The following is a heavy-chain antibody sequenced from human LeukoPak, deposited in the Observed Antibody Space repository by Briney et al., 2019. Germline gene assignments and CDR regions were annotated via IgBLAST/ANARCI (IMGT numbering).Heavy chain of an antibody. D-gene: IGHD3-3*01. Sequence: PSETLSLTCAVSGYSISSGYYWSWIRQPPGKGLEWIGYIDNSGSTNSNPSPKSRVTMSVDTFNNQFSLKLSSVTAADTAVYYCARGRITIFGVVNPHFDYWGQGTLVTVSS. CDR3: ARGRITIFGVVNPHFDY. CDR1: GYSISSGYY. J-gene: IGHJ4*02. CDR2: IDNSGST. V-gene: IGHV4-61*01.